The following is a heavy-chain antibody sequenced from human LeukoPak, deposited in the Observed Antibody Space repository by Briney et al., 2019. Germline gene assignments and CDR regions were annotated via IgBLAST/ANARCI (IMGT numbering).Heavy chain of an antibody. CDR2: INSHGSST. J-gene: IGHJ6*04. V-gene: IGHV3-74*01. CDR1: GFTISSYW. D-gene: IGHD3-10*01. Sequence: GESLSLSCTASGFTISSYWMHWVRQAPGKGLVWVSRINSHGSSTSYADSVKGRFTITRDNAKNTLYLQMNRLTADDAAVYYCARGLVRGASYVGGKGTTVTVSS. CDR3: ARGLVRGASYV.